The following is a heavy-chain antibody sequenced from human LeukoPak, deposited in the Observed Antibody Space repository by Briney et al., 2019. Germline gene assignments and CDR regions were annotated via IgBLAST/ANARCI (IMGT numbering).Heavy chain of an antibody. J-gene: IGHJ4*02. V-gene: IGHV3-23*01. CDR1: GFTFSSYA. CDR3: AKAPVEQWLGQDY. D-gene: IGHD6-19*01. Sequence: PGGSLRLSCAASGFTFSSYAMSWVRQAPGKGLEWVSAISGSGGSTYYADSVKGRFTISRDNSKNTLYLQMNSLRAEDTAVYYCAKAPVEQWLGQDYWGQETLVTVSS. CDR2: ISGSGGST.